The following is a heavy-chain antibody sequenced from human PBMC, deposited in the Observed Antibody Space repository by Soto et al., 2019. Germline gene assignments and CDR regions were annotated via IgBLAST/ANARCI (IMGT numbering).Heavy chain of an antibody. CDR2: INHSGST. V-gene: IGHV4-34*01. D-gene: IGHD2-2*01. CDR3: ARGVVPRRWYYY. Sequence: SETLSLTCAVYGGSFSGYYWSWIRQPPGKGLEWIGEINHSGSTNYNPSLKSRVTISVDTSKNQFSLKLSSVTAADTAVYYCARGVVPRRWYYYWGQGTLVTVSS. CDR1: GGSFSGYY. J-gene: IGHJ4*02.